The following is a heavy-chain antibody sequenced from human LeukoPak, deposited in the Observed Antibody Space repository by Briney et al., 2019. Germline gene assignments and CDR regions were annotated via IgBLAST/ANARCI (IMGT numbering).Heavy chain of an antibody. CDR2: IIPILGIA. CDR3: ARALPSSRLEGWFDP. D-gene: IGHD6-13*01. CDR1: GGTFSSYA. V-gene: IGHV1-69*04. J-gene: IGHJ5*02. Sequence: SVKVSCKASGGTFSSYAISWVRQAPGQGLEWMGRIIPILGIANYAQKFQGRVTITADKSTSTAYMELSSLRSEDTAVYYCARALPSSRLEGWFDPWGQGTLVTVSS.